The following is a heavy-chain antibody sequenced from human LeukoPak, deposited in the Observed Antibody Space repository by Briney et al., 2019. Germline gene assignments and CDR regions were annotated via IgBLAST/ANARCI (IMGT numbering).Heavy chain of an antibody. CDR1: GFTFSSYL. CDR2: ISVNGDIT. CDR3: VRVGYSSTWANDY. Sequence: GGSLRPSCAASGFTFSSYLMQWVRQAPGKGLEYVSSISVNGDITYDGNYVKGRFTISRDNSKNMLYLQMDSLRPDDTAVYYCVRVGYSSTWANDYWGQGTLVTVSS. D-gene: IGHD6-13*01. J-gene: IGHJ4*02. V-gene: IGHV3-64*01.